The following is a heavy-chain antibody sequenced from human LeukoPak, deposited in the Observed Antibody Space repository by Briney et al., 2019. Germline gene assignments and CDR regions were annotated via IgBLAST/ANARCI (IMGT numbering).Heavy chain of an antibody. CDR3: ARDSDGSGYYYCDY. J-gene: IGHJ4*02. CDR1: GFTFSSYG. CDR2: IRYDGSNK. Sequence: GGSLRLSCAASGFTFSSYGMRWVRQAPGKGLEWVAFIRYDGSNKYYADSVKGRFTISRDNSKNTLYLQMNSLRAEDTAVYYCARDSDGSGYYYCDYWGQGTLVTVSS. D-gene: IGHD3-22*01. V-gene: IGHV3-30*02.